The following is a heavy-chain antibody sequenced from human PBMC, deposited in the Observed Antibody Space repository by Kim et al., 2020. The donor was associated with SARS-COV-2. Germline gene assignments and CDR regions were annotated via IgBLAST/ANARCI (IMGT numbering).Heavy chain of an antibody. CDR1: GFTFGDYA. D-gene: IGHD6-19*01. CDR2: IRSKAYGGTT. CDR3: TIYSSGWYWGVDY. V-gene: IGHV3-49*04. Sequence: GGSLRLSCTASGFTFGDYAMSWVRQAPGKGLEWVGFIRSKAYGGTTEYAASVKGRFTISRDDSKSIAYLQMNSLKTEDTAVYYCTIYSSGWYWGVDYWGQGTLVTVSS. J-gene: IGHJ4*02.